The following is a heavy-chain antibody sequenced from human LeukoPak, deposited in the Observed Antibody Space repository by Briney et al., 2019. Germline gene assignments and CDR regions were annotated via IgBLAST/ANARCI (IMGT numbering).Heavy chain of an antibody. D-gene: IGHD3-22*01. V-gene: IGHV3-21*01. J-gene: IGHJ4*02. CDR3: ARVGYYDGSGQELDY. CDR1: GFTFSSYS. Sequence: GGSLRLSCAASGFTFSSYSMNWVRQAPGKGLEWVSSISSSSSYIYYADSVKGRFTISRDNAKNSLYLQMNSLRAEDTAVYYCARVGYYDGSGQELDYWGQGTLVTVSS. CDR2: ISSSSSYI.